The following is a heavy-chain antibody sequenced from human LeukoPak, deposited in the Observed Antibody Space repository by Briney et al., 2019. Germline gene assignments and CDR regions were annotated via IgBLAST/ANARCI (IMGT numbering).Heavy chain of an antibody. CDR3: ARDVREWGGYYFDY. D-gene: IGHD3-3*01. Sequence: GGSLRLSCAASGFTLSSYSMNWVRQAPGKGLEWVSYISSGSSTKYYADSVKGRFTISRDNAKNSLFLQMNSLRDEDTAVYYFARDVREWGGYYFDYWGQGTPVTVSS. CDR2: ISSGSSTK. V-gene: IGHV3-48*02. CDR1: GFTLSSYS. J-gene: IGHJ4*02.